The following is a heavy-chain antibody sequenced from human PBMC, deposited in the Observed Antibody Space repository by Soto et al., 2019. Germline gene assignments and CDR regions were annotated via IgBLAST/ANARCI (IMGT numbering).Heavy chain of an antibody. CDR2: IIPIFGTA. D-gene: IGHD6-6*01. CDR1: GGTFSSYA. V-gene: IGHV1-69*01. J-gene: IGHJ6*02. Sequence: QVQLVQSGAEVKEPGSSVKVSCKASGGTFSSYAISWVRQAPGQGLEWMGGIIPIFGTANYAQKFQGRVTITADESTSTAYMELSSLRSEDTAVYYCASSYSSSRCYYYYGMDVWGQGTTVTVSS. CDR3: ASSYSSSRCYYYYGMDV.